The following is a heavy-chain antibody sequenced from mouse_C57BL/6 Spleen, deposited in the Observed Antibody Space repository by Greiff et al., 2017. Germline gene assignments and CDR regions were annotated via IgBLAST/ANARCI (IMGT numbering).Heavy chain of an antibody. CDR2: IYPGDGDT. V-gene: IGHV1-80*01. Sequence: QVQLQQSGAELVKPGASVKFSCKASGYAFSSYWMNWVKQRPGKGLEWIGQIYPGDGDTNYNGKFKGKATLTADKSSSTAYMQISSLTSADSAVYFGARQGSSGYFDVWGTGTTVTVSA. CDR3: ARQGSSGYFDV. CDR1: GYAFSSYW. D-gene: IGHD1-1*01. J-gene: IGHJ1*03.